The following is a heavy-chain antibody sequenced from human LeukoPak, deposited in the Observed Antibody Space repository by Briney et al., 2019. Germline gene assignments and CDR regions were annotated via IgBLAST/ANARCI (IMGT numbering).Heavy chain of an antibody. CDR1: GFTFSSYA. J-gene: IGHJ4*02. CDR2: TSGSGDTT. D-gene: IGHD3-22*01. V-gene: IGHV3-23*01. CDR3: AKVGAYYYDTSAYYPPHFDY. Sequence: PGGSLRLSCAASGFTFSSYAMSWVRQAPGKGLEWVSLTSGSGDTTYYADSVKGRFTISRVNSKNTLDLQVNSLRAEDTAVYYCAKVGAYYYDTSAYYPPHFDYWGQGTLVTVSS.